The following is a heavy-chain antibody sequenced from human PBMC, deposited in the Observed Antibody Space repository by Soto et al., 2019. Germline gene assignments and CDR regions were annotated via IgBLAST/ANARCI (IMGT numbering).Heavy chain of an antibody. CDR2: IYHSGST. V-gene: IGHV4-38-2*01. CDR1: GYSISSGYY. J-gene: IGHJ4*02. CDR3: ARVQQSYDFWSGSHGFDY. D-gene: IGHD3-3*01. Sequence: ETLSLTCGVSGYSISSGYYWGWIRQPPGKGLEWIGSIYHSGSTYYNPSLKSRVTISVDTSKNQFSLKLSSVTAADTAVYYCARVQQSYDFWSGSHGFDYWGQGTLVTVSS.